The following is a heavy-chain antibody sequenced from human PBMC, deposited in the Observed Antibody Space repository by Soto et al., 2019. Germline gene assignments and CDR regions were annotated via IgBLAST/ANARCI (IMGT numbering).Heavy chain of an antibody. Sequence: SETLSLTCTVSGGSISSYYWSWIRQPPGKGLEWIGYIYYSGSTNYNPSLKSRVTISVDTSKNQFSLKLSSVTAAGTAVYYCARGGPPYYYGSGSYYLDYWGQGTLVTVSS. D-gene: IGHD3-10*01. J-gene: IGHJ4*02. CDR2: IYYSGST. CDR1: GGSISSYY. V-gene: IGHV4-59*01. CDR3: ARGGPPYYYGSGSYYLDY.